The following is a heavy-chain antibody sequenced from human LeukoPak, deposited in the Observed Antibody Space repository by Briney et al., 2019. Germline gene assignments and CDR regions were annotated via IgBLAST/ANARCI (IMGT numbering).Heavy chain of an antibody. V-gene: IGHV3-30*02. CDR1: GFTFSSYG. D-gene: IGHD3-10*02. J-gene: IGHJ6*04. CDR3: AELGITMIGGV. Sequence: GGSLRLSCAASGFTFSSYGMHWVRQAPGKGLEWVAFIRSDGSNKYYADSVKGRFTISRDNSKLYLQMNSLRAEDTAVYYCAELGITMIGGVWGKGTTVTISS. CDR2: IRSDGSNK.